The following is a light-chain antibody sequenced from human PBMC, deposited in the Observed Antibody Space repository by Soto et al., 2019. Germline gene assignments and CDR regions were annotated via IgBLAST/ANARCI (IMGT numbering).Light chain of an antibody. Sequence: EILLTQSPATLSLSPGDSATLSCRASQRIGRNVAWYQQKPGQAPRLLISAASTGAAGVPARFIAAGSGTVFTLTISSLQSEDFAVYYCQQYNNWPPITFGQGTRLEIK. CDR3: QQYNNWPPIT. V-gene: IGKV3D-15*01. CDR2: AAS. J-gene: IGKJ5*01. CDR1: QRIGRN.